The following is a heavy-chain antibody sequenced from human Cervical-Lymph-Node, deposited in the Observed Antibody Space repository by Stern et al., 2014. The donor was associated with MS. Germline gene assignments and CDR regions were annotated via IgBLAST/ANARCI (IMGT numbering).Heavy chain of an antibody. CDR3: ARDKNGYNYFDY. CDR2: IYSGGST. J-gene: IGHJ4*02. Sequence: VQLVESGGGLIQPGGSLRLSCAASGFTVSSNYMSWVRQAPGQGLEWVSFIYSGGSTYYADSVKGRFTISRDNSKNTLYLQMNSLRAEDTAVYYCARDKNGYNYFDYWGQGTLVTVSS. CDR1: GFTVSSNY. V-gene: IGHV3-53*01. D-gene: IGHD5-24*01.